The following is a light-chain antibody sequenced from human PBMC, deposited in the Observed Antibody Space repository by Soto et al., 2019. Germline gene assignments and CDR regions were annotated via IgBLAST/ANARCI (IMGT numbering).Light chain of an antibody. J-gene: IGKJ4*01. CDR1: QGIRNY. CDR3: QKYNSPPVT. V-gene: IGKV1-27*01. CDR2: AAS. Sequence: DIQMTQSPSSLSASVGDRVTITCRASQGIRNYLAWYQQKPGKVPKLLIYAASTLQSGVPSRFSGSGSGTDFTITISSLQPEDVATYYCQKYNSPPVTFGGGTKVEIK.